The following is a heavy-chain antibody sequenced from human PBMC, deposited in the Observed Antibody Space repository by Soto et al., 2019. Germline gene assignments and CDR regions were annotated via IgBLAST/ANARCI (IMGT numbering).Heavy chain of an antibody. V-gene: IGHV1-69*13. CDR1: GYTFTGHY. D-gene: IGHD2-15*01. J-gene: IGHJ6*02. CDR3: ARLYCSGGSCYSYYYYYGMDV. Sequence: AVKVSCKASGYTFTGHYIHWVRQAPEQGPEWMGGIVPVCGAARYAQKFQGRVTITADESTSTAYMELSSLRSEDTAVYYCARLYCSGGSCYSYYYYYGMDVWGQGTTVTVSS. CDR2: IVPVCGAA.